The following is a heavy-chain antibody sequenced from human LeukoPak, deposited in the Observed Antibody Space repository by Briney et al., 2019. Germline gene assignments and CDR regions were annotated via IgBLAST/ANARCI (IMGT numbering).Heavy chain of an antibody. CDR1: GYTFTYRY. V-gene: IGHV1-45*02. D-gene: IGHD3-10*01. CDR2: ITPFNGNT. J-gene: IGHJ5*02. CDR3: ASGSGSYFWFDP. Sequence: GASVKVSCKASGYTFTYRYLHWVRQAPGQALEWMGWITPFNGNTNYAQKFQDRVTITRDRSMSTAYMELSSLRSEDTAMYYCASGSGSYFWFDPWGQGTLVTVSS.